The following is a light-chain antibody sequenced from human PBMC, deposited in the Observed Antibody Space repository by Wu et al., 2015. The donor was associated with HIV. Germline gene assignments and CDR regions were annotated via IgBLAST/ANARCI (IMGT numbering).Light chain of an antibody. J-gene: IGKJ3*01. Sequence: EVVLTQSPGTLSLSPGESATLSCRASQTIRTDYLAWYQHKPGQAPRLLIYGTSSRATGTPDRFSGSGSGTDFTLNISRLEPEDFAVYYCQQYGGSPLFTFGPGTKVDI. V-gene: IGKV3-20*01. CDR1: QTIRTDY. CDR2: GTS. CDR3: QQYGGSPLFT.